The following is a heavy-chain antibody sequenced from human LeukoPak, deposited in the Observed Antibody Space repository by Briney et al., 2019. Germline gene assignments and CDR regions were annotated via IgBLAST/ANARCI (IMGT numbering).Heavy chain of an antibody. Sequence: ASVKVSCKASGYTFTGYYMHWVRQAPGQGLEWMGWINPNSGGTNYAQKFQGRVTMTRATSISTAYMELSRLRSDDTAVYYCARGSFWSGYTWDYYGMDVWGQGTTVTVSS. J-gene: IGHJ6*02. CDR3: ARGSFWSGYTWDYYGMDV. V-gene: IGHV1-2*02. CDR1: GYTFTGYY. D-gene: IGHD3-3*01. CDR2: INPNSGGT.